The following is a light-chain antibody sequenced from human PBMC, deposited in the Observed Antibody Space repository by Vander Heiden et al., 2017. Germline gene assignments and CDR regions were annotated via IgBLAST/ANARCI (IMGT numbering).Light chain of an antibody. V-gene: IGKV1-39*01. CDR1: QSISSY. CDR3: QQSDSTPST. J-gene: IGKJ2*01. Sequence: DIQMTQSPYSILTITCLASQSISSYLNWYQQKPGKAPKLLIYAASSLQSGVPSRFSGSGSGTDFTLTISRLQPEDFATYYCQQSDSTPSTFGQGTKVEIK. CDR2: AAS.